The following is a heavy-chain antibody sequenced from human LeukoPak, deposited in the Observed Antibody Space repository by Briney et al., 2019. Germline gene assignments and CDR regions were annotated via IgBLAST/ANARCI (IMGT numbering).Heavy chain of an antibody. J-gene: IGHJ4*02. Sequence: PGGSLRLSCAASGFTFSSYGMSWVRQAPGKGLEGVSAISGSGGSTYYADSVRGRFTISRDNSKNTLYLQMNSLRAEDTAVYYCAKGSATVVGGVFDYWGQGTLVTVSS. CDR1: GFTFSSYG. CDR3: AKGSATVVGGVFDY. V-gene: IGHV3-23*01. CDR2: ISGSGGST. D-gene: IGHD4-23*01.